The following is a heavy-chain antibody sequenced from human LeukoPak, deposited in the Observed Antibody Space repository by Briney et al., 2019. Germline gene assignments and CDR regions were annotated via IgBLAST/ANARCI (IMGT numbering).Heavy chain of an antibody. D-gene: IGHD4-17*01. Sequence: GGSLRLSCAASGFTFSSYWMSWVRQAPGKGLGWVANIKQDGSEKYYVDSVKGRFTISRDNAKNSLYLQMNSLRAEDTAVYYCASYSDEGSYYYYMDVWGKGTTVTVSS. CDR3: ASYSDEGSYYYYMDV. J-gene: IGHJ6*03. V-gene: IGHV3-7*01. CDR1: GFTFSSYW. CDR2: IKQDGSEK.